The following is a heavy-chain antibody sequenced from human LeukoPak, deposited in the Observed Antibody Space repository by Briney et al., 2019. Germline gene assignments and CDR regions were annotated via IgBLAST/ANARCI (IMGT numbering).Heavy chain of an antibody. J-gene: IGHJ5*02. D-gene: IGHD3-22*01. V-gene: IGHV3-9*01. CDR2: ISWNSGSI. CDR1: GFTFDDYA. CDR3: AKARGYYDSSGYSA. Sequence: GRSLRLSCAASGFTFDDYAMHWVRQAPGKGLGWVSGISWNSGSIGYADSVKGRFTISRDNAKNSLYLQMNSLRAEDTALYYCAKARGYYDSSGYSAWGQGTLVTVSS.